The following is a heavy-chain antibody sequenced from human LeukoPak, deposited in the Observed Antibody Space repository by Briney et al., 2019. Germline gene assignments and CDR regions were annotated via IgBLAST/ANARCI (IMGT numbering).Heavy chain of an antibody. J-gene: IGHJ6*03. Sequence: GGSLRLSCAVSGFTFTNYWMSWARQSPGKGLEWVANIYLDGSRAYYVDSVKGRFTISRDNAKNSLYLQMNSLRAEDTALYYCARENSLPPYYYYYYMDVWGKGTTVTVSS. D-gene: IGHD1-7*01. CDR1: GFTFTNYW. CDR3: ARENSLPPYYYYYYMDV. V-gene: IGHV3-7*03. CDR2: IYLDGSRA.